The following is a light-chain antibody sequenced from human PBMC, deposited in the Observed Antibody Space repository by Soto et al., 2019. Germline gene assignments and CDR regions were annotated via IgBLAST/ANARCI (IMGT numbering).Light chain of an antibody. CDR1: QGVSSR. CDR3: QHYHGWPIT. Sequence: EIVMTQSPATLSVSPGEGATVSCRASQGVSSRLAWYQHKPGQAPRLLFNDASTRATGIPARFSSSGSGTEFTLTISSLQSEDFAVYYCQHYHGWPITFGQGTRLEIK. J-gene: IGKJ5*01. V-gene: IGKV3-15*01. CDR2: DAS.